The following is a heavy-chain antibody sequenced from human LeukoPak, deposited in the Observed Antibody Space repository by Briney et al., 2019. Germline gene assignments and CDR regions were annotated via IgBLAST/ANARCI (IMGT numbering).Heavy chain of an antibody. J-gene: IGHJ6*03. CDR3: ARGLVGFGDSRSYYYYYYMDV. CDR1: GHTFTSYD. V-gene: IGHV1-8*01. D-gene: IGHD3-10*01. Sequence: EASVKVSCKASGHTFTSYDINWVRQATGQGLEWMGWMNPNSGNTGYAQKFQGRVTMTRNTSISTAYMELSSLRSEDTAVYYCARGLVGFGDSRSYYYYYYMDVWGKGTTVTISS. CDR2: MNPNSGNT.